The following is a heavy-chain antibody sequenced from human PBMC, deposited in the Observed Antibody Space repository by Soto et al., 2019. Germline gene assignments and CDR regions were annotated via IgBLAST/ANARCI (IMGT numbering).Heavy chain of an antibody. CDR3: ARDRGCSGGICYRDLGY. CDR2: ISSTSNTI. D-gene: IGHD2-15*01. Sequence: EVQLVESGGGLVQPGGSVRLSCAASGFTFNSYSMSWVRQAPGKGLEWVSYISSTSNTIYYGDSVKGRFTISGDNAKNSLYLHMNSVSAEGTAVYYCARDRGCSGGICYRDLGYWGQGTLVAVSS. V-gene: IGHV3-48*01. J-gene: IGHJ4*02. CDR1: GFTFNSYS.